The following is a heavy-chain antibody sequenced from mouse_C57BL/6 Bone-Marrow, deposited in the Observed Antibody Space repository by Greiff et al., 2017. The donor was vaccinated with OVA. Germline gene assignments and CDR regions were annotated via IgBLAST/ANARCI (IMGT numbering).Heavy chain of an antibody. Sequence: QVHVKQSGPGLVQPSQSLSITCTVSGFSLTSYGVHWVRQSPGKGLEWLGVIWRGGSTDYNAAFMSRLSITKDNSKSQVFFKMNSLQADDTAIYYCAKDDGYFYYYAMDYWGQGTSVTVSS. CDR2: IWRGGST. D-gene: IGHD2-3*01. V-gene: IGHV2-5*01. CDR1: GFSLTSYG. J-gene: IGHJ4*01. CDR3: AKDDGYFYYYAMDY.